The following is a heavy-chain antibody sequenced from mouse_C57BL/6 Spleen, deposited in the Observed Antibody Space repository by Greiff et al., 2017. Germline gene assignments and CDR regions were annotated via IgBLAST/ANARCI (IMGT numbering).Heavy chain of an antibody. J-gene: IGHJ1*03. Sequence: EVQLQESGPGLVKPSQSLSLTCSVTGYSITSGYYWNWIRQFPGNKLEWMGYISYDGSNNYNPSLKNRISITRDTSKNQFFLKLNSVTTEDTATYYCARWGYYGSSYFDVWGTGTTVTVSS. CDR2: ISYDGSN. V-gene: IGHV3-6*01. D-gene: IGHD1-1*01. CDR1: GYSITSGYY. CDR3: ARWGYYGSSYFDV.